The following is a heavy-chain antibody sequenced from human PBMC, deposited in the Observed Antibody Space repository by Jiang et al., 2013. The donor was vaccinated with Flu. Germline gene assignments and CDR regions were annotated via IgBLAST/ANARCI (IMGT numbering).Heavy chain of an antibody. Sequence: GLVKPSQTLSLTCTVSGGSISSGSYYWSWIRQPAGKGLEWIGRIYTSGSTNYNPSLKSRATISVDTSKNQFSLKLSSVTAADTAVYYCARVSDDYHYYYGMDVWGQGTTVTVSS. V-gene: IGHV4-61*02. CDR2: IYTSGST. J-gene: IGHJ6*02. D-gene: IGHD1-1*01. CDR1: GGSISSGSYY. CDR3: ARVSDDYHYYYGMDV.